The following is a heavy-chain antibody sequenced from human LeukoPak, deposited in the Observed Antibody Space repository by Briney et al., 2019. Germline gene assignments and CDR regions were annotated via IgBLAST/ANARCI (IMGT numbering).Heavy chain of an antibody. V-gene: IGHV4-39*07. CDR2: IYYSGST. Sequence: SETLSLTCTVSGGSISSSSYYWGWIRQPPGKGLEWIGSIYYSGSTYYNPSLKSRVTISVDTSKNQFSLKLSSVTAADTAVYYCARSTSDWFDPWGQGTLVTVSS. J-gene: IGHJ5*02. CDR3: ARSTSDWFDP. CDR1: GGSISSSSYY.